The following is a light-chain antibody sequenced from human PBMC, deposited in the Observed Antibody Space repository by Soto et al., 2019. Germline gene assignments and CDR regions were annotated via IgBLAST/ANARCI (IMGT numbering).Light chain of an antibody. V-gene: IGKV3-11*01. CDR3: QQRSAWPLT. Sequence: IVLTQSPATLSLSPGEGATLSCRASQSIGDYVAWFQQKPGQAPRLLIYDGSNRAVGIPARFSGSASGTYSTLTISSLEPEDFAVYCCQQRSAWPLTFGGGTRVEI. J-gene: IGKJ4*01. CDR1: QSIGDY. CDR2: DGS.